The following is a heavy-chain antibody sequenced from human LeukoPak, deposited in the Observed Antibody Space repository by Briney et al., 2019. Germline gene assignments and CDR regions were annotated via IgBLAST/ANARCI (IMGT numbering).Heavy chain of an antibody. V-gene: IGHV1-2*06. CDR1: GYTFPSYF. CDR2: LNPNSGGT. Sequence: ASVKVSCKASGYTFPSYFMHWVRQAPGQGLEWMGRLNPNSGGTNYAQKFQGRVAMTRDTSTDTAYIQLSSLRSTDTAVYYCARALGVGFGQNAYYFDHWGQGTLVTVSS. CDR3: ARALGVGFGQNAYYFDH. J-gene: IGHJ4*02. D-gene: IGHD1-26*01.